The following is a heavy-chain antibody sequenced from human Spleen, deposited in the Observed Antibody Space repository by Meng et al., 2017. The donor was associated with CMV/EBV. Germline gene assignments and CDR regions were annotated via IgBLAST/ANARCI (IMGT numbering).Heavy chain of an antibody. CDR1: GGSISSGAYY. CDR3: ARVDSNYVDY. V-gene: IGHV4-31*03. CDR2: IYYSGST. J-gene: IGHJ4*02. D-gene: IGHD4-11*01. Sequence: TCTVSGGSISSGAYYWTWIRQQPGRGLEWIGYIYYSGSTYYNPSLKSRVTISVETSKNQFSLKVTSVTAADTAVYYCARVDSNYVDYWGQGTLVTVSS.